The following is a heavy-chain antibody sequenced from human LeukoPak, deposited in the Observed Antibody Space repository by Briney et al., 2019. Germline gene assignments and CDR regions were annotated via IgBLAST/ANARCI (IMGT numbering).Heavy chain of an antibody. D-gene: IGHD2-2*01. CDR1: GGSFSGYY. Sequence: SETLSLTCAVYGGSFSGYYWSWIRQPPGKGLEWIGEINHSGSTNYNPSPKSRVTISVDTSKNQFSLKLSSVTAADTAVYYCARKGYCSSTSCRTRGYYYYMDAWGKGTTVTVSS. J-gene: IGHJ6*03. CDR2: INHSGST. V-gene: IGHV4-34*01. CDR3: ARKGYCSSTSCRTRGYYYYMDA.